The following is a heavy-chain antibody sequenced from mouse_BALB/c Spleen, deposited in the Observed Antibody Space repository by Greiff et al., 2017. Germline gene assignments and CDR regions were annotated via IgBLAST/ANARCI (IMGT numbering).Heavy chain of an antibody. CDR1: GFTFSDYY. Sequence: EVQLVESGGGLVKPGGSLKLSCAASGFTFSDYYMYWVRQTPEKRLEWVATISDGGSYTYYPDSVKGRFTISRDNAKNNLYLQMSSLKSEDTAMYYCARANGNPYYYAMAYWGQGTSVTVSS. D-gene: IGHD2-1*01. CDR3: ARANGNPYYYAMAY. V-gene: IGHV5-4*02. CDR2: ISDGGSYT. J-gene: IGHJ4*01.